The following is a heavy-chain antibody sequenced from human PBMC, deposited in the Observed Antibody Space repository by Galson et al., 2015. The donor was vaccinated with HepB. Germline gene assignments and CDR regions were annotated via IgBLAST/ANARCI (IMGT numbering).Heavy chain of an antibody. V-gene: IGHV3-73*01. CDR3: IRMADLSGYSST. Sequence: SLRLSCAASGFTFSGSAIHWVRQTSGKGLEWVGRIRSKASNYATAYAASLKGRFTISRDDSKNTEYLHMKSLKTEDTAVYYCIRMADLSGYSSTWGQGTLVTVSS. CDR2: IRSKASNYAT. D-gene: IGHD6-13*01. J-gene: IGHJ4*02. CDR1: GFTFSGSA.